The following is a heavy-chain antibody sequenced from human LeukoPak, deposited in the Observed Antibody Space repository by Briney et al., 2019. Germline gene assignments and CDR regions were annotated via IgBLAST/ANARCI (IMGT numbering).Heavy chain of an antibody. CDR2: ISSSSSYI. CDR1: GFTFSSYS. CDR3: ARDLGGIAADGTAY. J-gene: IGHJ4*02. Sequence: GGSLRLSCAASGFTFSSYSMNWVRQAPGKGLEWVSSISSSSSYIYYANSVKGRFTISRDNAKNSLYLQMNSLRVEDTAVYYCARDLGGIAADGTAYWGQGTLVIVSS. V-gene: IGHV3-21*01. D-gene: IGHD6-13*01.